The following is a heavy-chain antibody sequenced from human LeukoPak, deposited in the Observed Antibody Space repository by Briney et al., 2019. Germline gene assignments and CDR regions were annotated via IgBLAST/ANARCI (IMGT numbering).Heavy chain of an antibody. D-gene: IGHD6-19*01. J-gene: IGHJ5*02. CDR3: ARNSAVATSRSWFDP. Sequence: SETLSLTCSVFDGSISNYYWSWIRHPPGKGLEWIGYAYYSGSTTYNPSLESRVTISVDTSKNQFSLKLTAVTAADTAVYYCARNSAVATSRSWFDPWGQGTLVTVSS. V-gene: IGHV4-59*08. CDR1: DGSISNYY. CDR2: AYYSGST.